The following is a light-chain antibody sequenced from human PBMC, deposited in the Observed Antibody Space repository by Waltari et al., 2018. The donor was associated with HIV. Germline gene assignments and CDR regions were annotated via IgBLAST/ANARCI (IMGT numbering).Light chain of an antibody. CDR2: WAS. J-gene: IGKJ4*01. V-gene: IGKV4-1*01. CDR1: HSVLSRSNNDNY. Sequence: DIVLTQSPYSLAVSLGERATLRCKSSHSVLSRSNNDNYLAWYQKKPGQPPKLLIYWASTRESGVPDRFSGSGSGTDFTLTITSLQAEDVAVYYCQQYFSTPPVTFGGGTKVEIK. CDR3: QQYFSTPPVT.